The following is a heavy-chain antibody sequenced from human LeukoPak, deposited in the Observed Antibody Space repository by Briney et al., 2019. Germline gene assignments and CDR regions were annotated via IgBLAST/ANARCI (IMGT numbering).Heavy chain of an antibody. CDR3: ARGRYDSSGYYSIFDY. V-gene: IGHV3-21*01. CDR2: ISRSSIYM. D-gene: IGHD3-22*01. Sequence: GGSLRLPCAASGFTFSNYNMNWVRQAPGKGLEWVSSISRSSIYMYYADSVKGRFTISRDNAKNSLYLQMNSLRAEDTAVYYCARGRYDSSGYYSIFDYWGQGTLVTVSS. J-gene: IGHJ4*02. CDR1: GFTFSNYN.